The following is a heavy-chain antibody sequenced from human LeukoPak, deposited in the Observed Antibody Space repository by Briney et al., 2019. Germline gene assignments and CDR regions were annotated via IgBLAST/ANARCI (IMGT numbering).Heavy chain of an antibody. CDR1: GFTFSSYS. CDR3: GRGAGSSWYLGYYFDY. CDR2: ISSSSSYI. D-gene: IGHD6-13*01. V-gene: IGHV3-21*01. J-gene: IGHJ4*02. Sequence: GGSLRLSCAASGFTFSSYSMNCVRQAPGKGLEWVSCISSSSSYIYYADSVKGRFTISRDNAKNPLYLQMNSLRAEDTAVYYCGRGAGSSWYLGYYFDYWGQGTLVTVPS.